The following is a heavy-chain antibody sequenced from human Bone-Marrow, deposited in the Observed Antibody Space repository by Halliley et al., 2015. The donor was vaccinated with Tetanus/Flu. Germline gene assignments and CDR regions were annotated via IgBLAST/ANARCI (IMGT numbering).Heavy chain of an antibody. V-gene: IGHV4-59*11. Sequence: GLVKPSETLSLTCTVSGGSIASHYWTWIRQPPGKGLEWIGHIYYSGSIEYNPSLKNRVTISIDTSRQQFSLQVTSVTAADTAVYYCARRHTGVSVYNWFDPWGQGTLATVSS. CDR3: ARRHTGVSVYNWFDP. CDR2: IYYSGSI. J-gene: IGHJ5*02. D-gene: IGHD7-27*01. CDR1: GGSIASHY.